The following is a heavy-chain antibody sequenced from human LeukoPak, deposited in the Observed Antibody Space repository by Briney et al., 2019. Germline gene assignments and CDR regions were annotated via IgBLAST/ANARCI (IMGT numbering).Heavy chain of an antibody. Sequence: GASVKVSCKASGGTFSSYATSWVRQAPGQGLEWMGGIIPIFGTANYAQKFQGRVTITADESTSTAYMELSSLRSEDTAVYYCARVGDYGDFVIDYWGQGTLVTVSS. V-gene: IGHV1-69*13. CDR1: GGTFSSYA. CDR3: ARVGDYGDFVIDY. J-gene: IGHJ4*02. CDR2: IIPIFGTA. D-gene: IGHD4-17*01.